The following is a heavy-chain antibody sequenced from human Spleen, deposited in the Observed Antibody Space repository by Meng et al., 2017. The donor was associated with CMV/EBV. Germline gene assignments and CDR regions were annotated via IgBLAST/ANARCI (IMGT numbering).Heavy chain of an antibody. V-gene: IGHV4-61*01. CDR2: IYYTGST. Sequence: SETLSLTCTVSGGSVSSGRYYWSWIRQPPGKGLEWIGYIYYTGSTTYNPSLKSRVTISVDTSKNQFSLKLSSVTAADTAVYYCARGAPQPQDFDYWGHGTLVTVSS. J-gene: IGHJ4*01. CDR3: ARGAPQPQDFDY. D-gene: IGHD1-1*01. CDR1: GGSVSSGRYY.